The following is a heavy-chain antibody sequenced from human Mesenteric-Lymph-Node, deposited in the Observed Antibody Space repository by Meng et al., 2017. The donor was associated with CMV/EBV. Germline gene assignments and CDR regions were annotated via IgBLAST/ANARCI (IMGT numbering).Heavy chain of an antibody. CDR3: SIGLYDAFDI. Sequence: SETLSLTCAVYGGSFSGYYWSWIRQPPGKGLEWIGEINHSGSTNYNPSLKSRVTISVDTSKNQLSLKLSSVTAAATAVYYCSIGLYDAFDIWGQGTLVTVSS. J-gene: IGHJ3*02. CDR2: INHSGST. D-gene: IGHD2-2*02. V-gene: IGHV4-34*01. CDR1: GGSFSGYY.